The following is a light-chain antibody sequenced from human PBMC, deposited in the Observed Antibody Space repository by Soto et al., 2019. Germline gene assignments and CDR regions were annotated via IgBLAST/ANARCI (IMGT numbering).Light chain of an antibody. CDR3: LQHNSYPPT. Sequence: DIQMTQSPSSLSASVGDRVTITCRASQGIGSDLGWYQQKPGKDPKRLIYAASSLQSGVPSRFSGSGSGTEFTLTISSLQPEDFATYYCLQHNSYPPTFGGGTKVEIK. V-gene: IGKV1-17*01. CDR1: QGIGSD. J-gene: IGKJ4*01. CDR2: AAS.